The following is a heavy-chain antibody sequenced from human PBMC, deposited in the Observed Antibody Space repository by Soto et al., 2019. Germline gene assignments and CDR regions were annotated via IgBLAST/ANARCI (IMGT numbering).Heavy chain of an antibody. CDR3: ARHYYDSSGYYYFRWFDP. CDR2: IYYSGST. CDR1: GGSISSYY. V-gene: IGHV4-59*08. Sequence: EPLSLTCTVSGGSISSYYWSWIRQPPGKGLEWIGYIYYSGSTNYNPSLKSRVTISVDTSKNQFSLKLSSVTAADTAVYYCARHYYDSSGYYYFRWFDPWGQGTLVTVSS. D-gene: IGHD3-22*01. J-gene: IGHJ5*02.